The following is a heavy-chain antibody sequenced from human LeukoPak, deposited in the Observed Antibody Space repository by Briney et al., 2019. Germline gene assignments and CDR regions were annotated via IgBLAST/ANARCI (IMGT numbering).Heavy chain of an antibody. Sequence: SETLSLTCTVSGGSISSSSYYWGWIRQPPGEGLEWIGSIYYSGSTYYNPSLKSRVTISVDTSKNQFSLKLSSVTAAGTAVYYCARQGKEVGAPYYFDYWGQGTLVTVSS. J-gene: IGHJ4*02. CDR3: ARQGKEVGAPYYFDY. V-gene: IGHV4-39*01. D-gene: IGHD1-26*01. CDR2: IYYSGST. CDR1: GGSISSSSYY.